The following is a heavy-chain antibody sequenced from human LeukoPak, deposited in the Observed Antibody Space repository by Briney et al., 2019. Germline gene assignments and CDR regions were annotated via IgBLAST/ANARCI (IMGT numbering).Heavy chain of an antibody. V-gene: IGHV3-9*03. CDR1: GFTFDDYA. J-gene: IGHJ4*02. D-gene: IGHD3-22*01. CDR2: ISWNSGSI. CDR3: AKDWGYDSSGYSSYFDY. Sequence: PGRSLRLSCAASGFTFDDYAMHWVRQAPGKGLEWVSGISWNSGSIGYADSVKGRFTISRGNAKNSLYQQMNSLRAEDMALYYCAKDWGYDSSGYSSYFDYWGQGTLVTVSS.